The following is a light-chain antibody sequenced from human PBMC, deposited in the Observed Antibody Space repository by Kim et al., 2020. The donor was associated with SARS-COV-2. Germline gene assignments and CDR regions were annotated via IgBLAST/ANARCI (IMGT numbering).Light chain of an antibody. CDR2: AAV. Sequence: AALGDRVTITCRASQSISKSLNWYQHKPGNAPKLLIRAAVNLESGVPSRFSGRGSGTDFTLTISSLQPEDFATYYCQQSYSSPLTFGPGTKVDIK. J-gene: IGKJ3*01. CDR1: QSISKS. V-gene: IGKV1-39*01. CDR3: QQSYSSPLT.